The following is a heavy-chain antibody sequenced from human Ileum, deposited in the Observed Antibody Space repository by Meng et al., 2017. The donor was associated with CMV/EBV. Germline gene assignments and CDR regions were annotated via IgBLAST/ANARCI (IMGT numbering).Heavy chain of an antibody. CDR3: ASELTGNRDY. D-gene: IGHD1-14*01. V-gene: IGHV3-74*01. CDR1: GYTFSADW. Sequence: VHIVVSGGGSFHPGLSLRLFCTYSGYTFSADWIHWVRQDPGEGLVWADRINTDGSFTSYAYSVKGRFTIFRDNAKKTVYLEMNSLTAGDSAVYSCASELTGNRDYWGQGTLVTVSS. CDR2: INTDGSFT. J-gene: IGHJ4*02.